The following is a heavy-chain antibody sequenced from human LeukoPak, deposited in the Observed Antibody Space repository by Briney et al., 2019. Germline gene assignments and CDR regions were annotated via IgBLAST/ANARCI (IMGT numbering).Heavy chain of an antibody. J-gene: IGHJ2*01. CDR2: IYYSGST. CDR1: GGSISSYY. CDR3: ASLRFLESSDWYFDL. Sequence: SETLSLTCTVSGGSISSYYWSWIRQPPGKGLEWIGYIYYSGSTNYNPSLKSRVTISVDTSKNQFSLKLSSVTAADTAVYYCASLRFLESSDWYFDLWGRGTLVTVSS. V-gene: IGHV4-59*01. D-gene: IGHD3-3*01.